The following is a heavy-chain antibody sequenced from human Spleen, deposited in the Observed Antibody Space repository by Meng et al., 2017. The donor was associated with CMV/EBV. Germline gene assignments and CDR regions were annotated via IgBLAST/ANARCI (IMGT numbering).Heavy chain of an antibody. CDR2: ISGSGGNT. D-gene: IGHD4-23*01. CDR1: GFTFSSYA. J-gene: IGHJ6*02. Sequence: GGSLRLSCAASGFTFSSYAMSWVRQAPGKGLEWVSSISGSGGNTYYADSVKGRFTISRDNSKNTLYLQMYSLRAEDTAVFYCARMPVPVGYYYYGMDVWGQGTTVTVSS. CDR3: ARMPVPVGYYYYGMDV. V-gene: IGHV3-23*01.